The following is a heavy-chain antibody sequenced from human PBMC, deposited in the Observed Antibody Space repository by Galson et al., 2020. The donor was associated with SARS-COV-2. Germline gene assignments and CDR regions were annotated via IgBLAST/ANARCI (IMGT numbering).Heavy chain of an antibody. CDR1: GGSFSGYP. CDR3: ARGHRGVEPAPDRGLGPFDSYYYMDV. Sequence: SATLSFPCAVQGGSFSGYPWTWIRQAPAKGRAWIGALNIGGNTNYSPSLRSRVTISVDTSLNQFSLRLTSVSAADTAVYYCARGHRGVEPAPDRGLGPFDSYYYMDVWEKGTTVVVAS. CDR2: LNIGGNT. D-gene: IGHD3-10*01. J-gene: IGHJ6*03. V-gene: IGHV4-34*01.